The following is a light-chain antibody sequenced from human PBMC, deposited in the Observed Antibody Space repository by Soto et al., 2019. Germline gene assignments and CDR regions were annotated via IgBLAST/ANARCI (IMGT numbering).Light chain of an antibody. J-gene: IGKJ4*01. CDR1: QGISSY. Sequence: DIPLTQSPSFLSASVGDRVTITCRASQGISSYLAWYQQKPGKAPKVLIYAASTLQSGVPSRFSGSGSGTAFTRTISSLQPEDFATQSCQQLNTYPLTFGGGTKVEIK. CDR2: AAS. V-gene: IGKV1-9*01. CDR3: QQLNTYPLT.